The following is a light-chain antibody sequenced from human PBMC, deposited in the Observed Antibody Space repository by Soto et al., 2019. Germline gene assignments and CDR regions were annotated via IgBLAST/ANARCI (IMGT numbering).Light chain of an antibody. Sequence: EIVLTQSPGTLSLSPGERATLSCRASQSITTSFLAWYQQKPGQAPRLLIYRASNSVTGIPDRFSGSGSGTDFTLTISRLEPEDFAVYYCQQYGGSSPSYTFGQGTNVEIK. J-gene: IGKJ2*01. V-gene: IGKV3-20*01. CDR3: QQYGGSSPSYT. CDR1: QSITTSF. CDR2: RAS.